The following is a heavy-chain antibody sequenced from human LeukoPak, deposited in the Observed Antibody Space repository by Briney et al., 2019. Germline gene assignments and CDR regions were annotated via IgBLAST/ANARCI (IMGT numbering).Heavy chain of an antibody. Sequence: GSLRLSCAVSGITLSNYGMSWVRQAPGKGLEWVAGISDSGGSTNYADSVKGRFTISRDNPKNTLYLQMNSLRAEDTAVYFCARRGVVIRVILVGFHKEAFYFDSWGQGALVTVSS. V-gene: IGHV3-23*01. D-gene: IGHD3-22*01. J-gene: IGHJ4*02. CDR1: GITLSNYG. CDR2: ISDSGGST. CDR3: ARRGVVIRVILVGFHKEAFYFDS.